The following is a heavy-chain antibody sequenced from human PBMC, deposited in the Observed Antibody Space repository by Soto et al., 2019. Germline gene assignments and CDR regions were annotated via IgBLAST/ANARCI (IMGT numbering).Heavy chain of an antibody. CDR3: ATDDLSRGGKHFDY. Sequence: ASVKVSCKASGYSFTTHDITWLRQAPGKGLEWVGVISTDRGDTIYPQNLQGRVTMTTDSSTSTVYMELKSLTSDDTAVYYCATDDLSRGGKHFDYWGQGTRVTVSS. D-gene: IGHD2-15*01. V-gene: IGHV1-18*01. J-gene: IGHJ4*02. CDR2: ISTDRGDT. CDR1: GYSFTTHD.